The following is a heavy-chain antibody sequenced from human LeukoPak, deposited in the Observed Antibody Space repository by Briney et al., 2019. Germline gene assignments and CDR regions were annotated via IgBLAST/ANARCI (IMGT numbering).Heavy chain of an antibody. D-gene: IGHD3-22*01. J-gene: IGHJ3*02. CDR3: AKHNYYDNSGYPYDAFDI. CDR2: ISGSGGST. Sequence: GGSLRLSCAASGFTFSSYAMSWVRQAPGKGLEWVSAISGSGGSTYYADSVKGRFTVSRDNSKNTLYLQMNSLRAEDTAVYYCAKHNYYDNSGYPYDAFDIWGQGTMVTVSS. V-gene: IGHV3-23*01. CDR1: GFTFSSYA.